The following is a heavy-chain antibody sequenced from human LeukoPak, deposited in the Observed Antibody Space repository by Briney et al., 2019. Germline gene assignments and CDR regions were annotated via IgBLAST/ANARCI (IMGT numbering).Heavy chain of an antibody. J-gene: IGHJ4*02. CDR3: ARDRPPPGELCHVSLGSDY. V-gene: IGHV1-69*04. D-gene: IGHD3-16*01. CDR2: IIPSLGIA. CDR1: GGTFSSYA. Sequence: SVKVSCKASGGTFSSYAISWVRHAPGQGLEWVGRIIPSLGIANYAQKYQGRVAITADTSTSTAYMELSSLRSEDTAVYYCARDRPPPGELCHVSLGSDYWGQGTLVTVSS.